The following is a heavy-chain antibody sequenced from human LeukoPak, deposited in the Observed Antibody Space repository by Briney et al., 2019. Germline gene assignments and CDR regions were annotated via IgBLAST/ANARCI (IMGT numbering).Heavy chain of an antibody. CDR1: GFTFTSSA. CDR2: IVVGSGNT. CDR3: AAVVLPAAIVGYYYYGMDV. D-gene: IGHD2-2*02. V-gene: IGHV1-58*01. J-gene: IGHJ6*02. Sequence: SVKVSCKASGFTFTSSAVQWVRQARGQRLEWIGWIVVGSGNTNYAQKFQERVTITRDMSTSTAYMELSSLRSEDTAVYYCAAVVLPAAIVGYYYYGMDVWGQGTTVTVSS.